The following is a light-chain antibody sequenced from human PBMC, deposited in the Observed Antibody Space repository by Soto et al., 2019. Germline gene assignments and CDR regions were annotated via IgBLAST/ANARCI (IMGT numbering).Light chain of an antibody. Sequence: EIVLTQSPGTLSLSPGERATLSCRASQSVSSSYLAWYQQKPGQAPRLLIYGASTRATGIPARFSGSGSGTEFTLTISSLQSEDYAVYYCHQCSNWPPITFGQGTRLEIK. CDR2: GAS. J-gene: IGKJ5*01. CDR3: HQCSNWPPIT. CDR1: QSVSSSY. V-gene: IGKV3-15*01.